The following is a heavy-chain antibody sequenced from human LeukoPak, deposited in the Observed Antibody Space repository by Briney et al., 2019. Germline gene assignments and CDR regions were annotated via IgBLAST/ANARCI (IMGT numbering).Heavy chain of an antibody. CDR3: ARGGGSYLDY. D-gene: IGHD1-26*01. Sequence: NASETLSLTCAVYGGSFSGYYWSWIRQPPGKGLEWIGEINHSGSTNYNPSLKSRVTVSVDTSKNQFSLKLSSVTAADTAVYYCARGGGSYLDYWGQGTLVTVSS. CDR1: GGSFSGYY. CDR2: INHSGST. J-gene: IGHJ4*02. V-gene: IGHV4-34*01.